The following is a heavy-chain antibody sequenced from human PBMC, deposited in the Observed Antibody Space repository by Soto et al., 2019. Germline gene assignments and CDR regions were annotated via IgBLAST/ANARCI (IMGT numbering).Heavy chain of an antibody. CDR3: ARGPSRTKNYMVRGVIFWFDP. V-gene: IGHV4-61*01. D-gene: IGHD3-10*01. J-gene: IGHJ5*02. Sequence: SETLSLTCTVSGGSVSSGSYYWSWIRHPPGKGLEWFGYIYYSGSTNYNPSLKSRVTISVDTSKNQFSLKLSSVTAADTAVYYCARGPSRTKNYMVRGVIFWFDPWGQGTLVTVSS. CDR1: GGSVSSGSYY. CDR2: IYYSGST.